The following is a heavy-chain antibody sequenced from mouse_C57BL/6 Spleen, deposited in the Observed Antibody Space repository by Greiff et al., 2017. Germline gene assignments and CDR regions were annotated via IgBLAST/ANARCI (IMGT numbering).Heavy chain of an antibody. J-gene: IGHJ4*01. D-gene: IGHD1-1*01. V-gene: IGHV1-55*01. CDR2: IYPGSGST. Sequence: QVQLKESGAELVKPGASVKMSCKASGYTFTSYWITWVKQRPGQGLEWIGDIYPGSGSTNYNEKFKSKATLTVDTSSSTAYMQLSSLTSEDSAVYYCAREGFLYYGSSYAMDYWGQGTSVTVSS. CDR1: GYTFTSYW. CDR3: AREGFLYYGSSYAMDY.